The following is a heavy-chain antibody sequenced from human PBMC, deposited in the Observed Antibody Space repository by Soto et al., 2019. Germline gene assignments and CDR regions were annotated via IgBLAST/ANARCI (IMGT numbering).Heavy chain of an antibody. J-gene: IGHJ3*02. CDR3: ARDRDYAFDI. Sequence: EVQLVESGGGLVQPGGSLRLSCAASGFTFSSYSLNWVRQAPGKGLEWVSYIGGGGTTIKHADSVKGRFTISRDNAKNSLYLQMNSLRDEDTAVYYCARDRDYAFDIWGQGTMVTVSS. V-gene: IGHV3-48*02. CDR1: GFTFSSYS. D-gene: IGHD4-17*01. CDR2: IGGGGTTI.